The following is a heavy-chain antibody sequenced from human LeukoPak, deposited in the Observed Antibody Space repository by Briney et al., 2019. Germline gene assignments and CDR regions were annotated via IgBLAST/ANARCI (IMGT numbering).Heavy chain of an antibody. CDR2: ISGSGGST. CDR1: GFTFSSYA. J-gene: IGHJ5*02. D-gene: IGHD6-13*01. V-gene: IGHV3-23*01. CDR3: AKGLYSSGWYNNWFDP. Sequence: GGSLRLSCAASGFTFSSYAMSWVRQAPGKGLEWVSAISGSGGSTYYADPVKGRFTISRDNSKNTLYLQMNSLRAEDTALYYCAKGLYSSGWYNNWFDPWGQGTLVTVSS.